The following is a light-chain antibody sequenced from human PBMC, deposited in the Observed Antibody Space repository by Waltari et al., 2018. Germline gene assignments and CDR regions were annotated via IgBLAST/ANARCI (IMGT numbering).Light chain of an antibody. J-gene: IGLJ2*01. Sequence: QSGLTQPASVSGSPGQSITISCTGTRSDIGYYNFVSWYQQHPGKAPKLVIFDVSRWPSGVSRRFSGSKSGNTASLTISGLQAEDEAAYYCASYTSANTVLFGGGTKVTVL. V-gene: IGLV2-14*03. CDR3: ASYTSANTVL. CDR2: DVS. CDR1: RSDIGYYNF.